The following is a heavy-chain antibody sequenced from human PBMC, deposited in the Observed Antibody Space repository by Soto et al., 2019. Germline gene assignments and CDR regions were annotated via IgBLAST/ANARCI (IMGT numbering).Heavy chain of an antibody. CDR2: IIPILGIA. V-gene: IGHV1-69*04. CDR1: GGTFSSYT. CDR3: ARDSIRGYCSSTSCYLLDY. Sequence: SVKVSCKASGGTFSSYTISWVRQAPGQGLEWMGRIIPILGIANYAQKFQGRVTITADKSTSTAYMELSSLRSEDTAVYYCARDSIRGYCSSTSCYLLDYWGQGTLVTVSS. D-gene: IGHD2-2*01. J-gene: IGHJ4*02.